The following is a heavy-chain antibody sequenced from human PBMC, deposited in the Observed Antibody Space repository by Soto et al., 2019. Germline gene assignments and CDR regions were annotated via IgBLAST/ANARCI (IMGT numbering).Heavy chain of an antibody. Sequence: RGESLKISCKASGYIIKNYWIGWVRQMPGQGLEWIGIIFPDYSDTRYSPSFQGHVTISVDKSNSTAYVQWSSQKASDSAIYYCFRGGVTSRTFDYWGQGTLVTVSS. CDR1: GYIIKNYW. V-gene: IGHV5-51*01. CDR2: IFPDYSDT. CDR3: FRGGVTSRTFDY. D-gene: IGHD3-16*01. J-gene: IGHJ4*02.